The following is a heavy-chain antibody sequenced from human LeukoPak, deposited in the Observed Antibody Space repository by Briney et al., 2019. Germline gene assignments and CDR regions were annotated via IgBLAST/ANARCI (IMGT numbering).Heavy chain of an antibody. V-gene: IGHV3-48*02. CDR3: ARDRVGATSAFDI. Sequence: GGSLRLSCAASGFTFSRDSMNWVRQAPGKGLEWVSYIGSSSSPIYYADSVKGRFTISRDNAKNSLYLQMNSLRDEDTAVYYRARDRVGATSAFDIWGQGTMVTVSS. CDR2: IGSSSSPI. CDR1: GFTFSRDS. J-gene: IGHJ3*02. D-gene: IGHD1-26*01.